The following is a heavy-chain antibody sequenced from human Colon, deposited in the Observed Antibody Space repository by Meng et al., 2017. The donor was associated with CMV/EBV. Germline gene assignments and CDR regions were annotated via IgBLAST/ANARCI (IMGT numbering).Heavy chain of an antibody. V-gene: IGHV3-7*01. D-gene: IGHD2-2*02. J-gene: IGHJ3*02. Sequence: GEFLKIPCAASGFTFSSYWMSWVRQAPGKGLEWVANIKQDGSEKYYVDSVKGRFTISRDNAKNSLYLQMNSLRAEDTAVYYCHAAAILAFDIWGQGTLVTVSS. CDR1: GFTFSSYW. CDR3: HAAAILAFDI. CDR2: IKQDGSEK.